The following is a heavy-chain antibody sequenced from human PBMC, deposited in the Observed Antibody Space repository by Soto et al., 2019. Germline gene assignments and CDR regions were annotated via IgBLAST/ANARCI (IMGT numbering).Heavy chain of an antibody. CDR1: GYTCTRHS. J-gene: IGHJ4*02. CDR2: INPTGGGT. V-gene: IGHV1-46*01. Sequence: ASVKVSCKASGYTCTRHSMHWVLQAPGQGLEWMGMINPTGGGTTYAQKFQGRVTMTRDTSTGIVYMELTSLRPEDTAMYYCARATRGSISTRPDYWGLGTLVTVS. D-gene: IGHD6-6*01. CDR3: ARATRGSISTRPDY.